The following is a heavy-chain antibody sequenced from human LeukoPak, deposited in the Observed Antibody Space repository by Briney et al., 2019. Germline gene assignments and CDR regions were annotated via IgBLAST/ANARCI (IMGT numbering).Heavy chain of an antibody. Sequence: PEGSLRLSCAASGFTFSSYAMHWVRHAPGQGLVWVSRIKGDGISTNCADSVKGRFTISRDIAKNTLYLQMNSLRAEDTGVYYCAKDHYWSIDYWGRGTLVTVSS. CDR1: GFTFSSYA. CDR2: IKGDGIST. V-gene: IGHV3-74*01. D-gene: IGHD3-3*01. J-gene: IGHJ4*02. CDR3: AKDHYWSIDY.